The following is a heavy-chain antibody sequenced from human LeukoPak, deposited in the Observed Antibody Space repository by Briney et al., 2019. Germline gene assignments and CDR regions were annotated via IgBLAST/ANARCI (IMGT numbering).Heavy chain of an antibody. CDR3: ARETGIRRSFIAAAGF. V-gene: IGHV1-2*02. J-gene: IGHJ4*02. Sequence: GASLYLSCRASGYTFTGYYMHWVRQPPGKGLEWMGWINPNSGGTNYAQKFQGRVTMTRDTSISTAYMELSRLRSDDTAVYYCARETGIRRSFIAAAGFWGQGTLVTVSS. D-gene: IGHD6-13*01. CDR1: GYTFTGYY. CDR2: INPNSGGT.